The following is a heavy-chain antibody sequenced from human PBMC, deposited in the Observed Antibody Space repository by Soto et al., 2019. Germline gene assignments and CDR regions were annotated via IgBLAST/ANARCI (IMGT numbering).Heavy chain of an antibody. D-gene: IGHD6-13*01. CDR3: ASGASRWYPYFFDS. Sequence: QAQVVQSGTEVRKPGSSVKLSCKASEGTFNSYAIAWVRQAPGQGLEWMGGIIPYYNTLNYAQKFQDRVTITADDSTNTVYMELSSLRSDDTAVYFCASGASRWYPYFFDSWAQGTLVTVSS. V-gene: IGHV1-69*01. CDR1: EGTFNSYA. J-gene: IGHJ4*02. CDR2: IIPYYNTL.